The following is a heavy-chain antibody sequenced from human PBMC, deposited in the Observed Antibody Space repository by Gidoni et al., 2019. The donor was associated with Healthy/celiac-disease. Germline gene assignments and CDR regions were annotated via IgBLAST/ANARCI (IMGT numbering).Heavy chain of an antibody. Sequence: EVQLVESGGVVVQPGGSLRLSCAVTGFTFDDYTMPWVRQAPGKGLGWVSLISGDGGSTYYADSVKGRFTISRDNSKNSLYLQMNSLRTEDTALYYCAKDARPDYYDSSGYWVNYFDYWGQGTLVTVSS. V-gene: IGHV3-43*01. J-gene: IGHJ4*02. D-gene: IGHD3-22*01. CDR2: ISGDGGST. CDR1: GFTFDDYT. CDR3: AKDARPDYYDSSGYWVNYFDY.